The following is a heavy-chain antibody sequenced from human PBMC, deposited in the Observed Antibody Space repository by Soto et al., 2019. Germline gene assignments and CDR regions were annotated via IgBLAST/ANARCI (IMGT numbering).Heavy chain of an antibody. V-gene: IGHV5-51*01. CDR3: AGGGIRGVITRTRDYYGMDV. Sequence: GESLKISCKGSGYSFTSYWIGWVRQMPGKGLEWMGIIYPGDSDTRYSPSFQGQVTISADKSISTAYLQWSSLKASDTAMYYCAGGGIRGVITRTRDYYGMDVWGQGTTVTVSS. D-gene: IGHD3-10*01. CDR2: IYPGDSDT. J-gene: IGHJ6*02. CDR1: GYSFTSYW.